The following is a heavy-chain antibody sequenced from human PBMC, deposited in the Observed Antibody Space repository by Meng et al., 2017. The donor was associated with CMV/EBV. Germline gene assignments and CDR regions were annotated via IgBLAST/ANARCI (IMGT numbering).Heavy chain of an antibody. CDR3: ASNSALYCSGGSCYSENYFDF. V-gene: IGHV3-30-3*01. D-gene: IGHD2-15*01. CDR1: GFTFSGYA. Sequence: GESLKISCAASGFTFSGYAMHWVRQAPGKGLEWVAVISYDGSNKYYADSVKGRFTISRDNSKNTLYLQMNSLRAEDTAVYYCASNSALYCSGGSCYSENYFDFWGQGTLVTVSS. CDR2: ISYDGSNK. J-gene: IGHJ4*02.